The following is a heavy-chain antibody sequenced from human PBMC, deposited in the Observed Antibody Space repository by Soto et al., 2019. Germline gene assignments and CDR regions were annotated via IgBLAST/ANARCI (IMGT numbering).Heavy chain of an antibody. CDR2: IDRDGYSS. D-gene: IGHD4-17*01. J-gene: IGHJ4*02. V-gene: IGHV3-74*01. CDR3: ARQPIGTVTPDY. CDR1: GFSLSNYW. Sequence: EVQLVESGGGVVQPGGSLRLSCAASGFSLSNYWRHWVRQVPGEGLVWVSRIDRDGYSSTYAEPMKGRFTISRDNAKNTLYLQINSLRAEDTPVYYCARQPIGTVTPDYWGQGTLVTVSS.